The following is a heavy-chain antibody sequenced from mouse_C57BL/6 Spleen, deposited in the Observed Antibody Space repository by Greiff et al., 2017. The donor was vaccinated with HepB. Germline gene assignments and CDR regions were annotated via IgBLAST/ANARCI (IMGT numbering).Heavy chain of an antibody. D-gene: IGHD2-1*01. J-gene: IGHJ4*01. CDR2: IDPSDSYT. CDR3: ARHGNPYAMDY. Sequence: VQLQQPGAELVRPGTSVKLSCKASGYTFTSYWMHWVKQRPGQGLEWIGVIDPSDSYTNYNQKFKGKATLTVDTSSSTAYMQLSSLTSEDSAVYYCARHGNPYAMDYWGQGTSVTVSS. CDR1: GYTFTSYW. V-gene: IGHV1-59*01.